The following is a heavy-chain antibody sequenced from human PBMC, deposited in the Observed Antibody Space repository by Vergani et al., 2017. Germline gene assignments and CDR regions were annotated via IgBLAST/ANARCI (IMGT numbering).Heavy chain of an antibody. CDR1: GGSISSGSYY. CDR3: ARGAPSSWYRGTREKEKKYFQH. D-gene: IGHD6-13*01. V-gene: IGHV4-61*02. J-gene: IGHJ1*01. CDR2: IYTSGST. Sequence: QVQLQQWGAGLVKPSQTLSLTCTVAGGSISSGSYYWSWIRQPAGKGLEWIGRIYTSGSTNYNPSLKSRVTISVDTSKNQFSLKLSSVTAADTAVYYCARGAPSSWYRGTREKEKKYFQHWGQGTLVTVSS.